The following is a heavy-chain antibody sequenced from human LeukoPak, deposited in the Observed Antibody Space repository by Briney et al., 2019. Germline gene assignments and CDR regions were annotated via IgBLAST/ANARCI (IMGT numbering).Heavy chain of an antibody. V-gene: IGHV1-69*13. D-gene: IGHD3-22*01. CDR1: GGTFSSYA. CDR3: AVGGLDYYDSSGYFDY. Sequence: ASVKVSCKASGGTFSSYAIGWVRQAPGQGLEWMGGIIPIFGTANYAQKFQGRVTITADESTSTAYMELSSLRSEDTAVYYCAVGGLDYYDSSGYFDYWGQGTLVTVSS. J-gene: IGHJ4*02. CDR2: IIPIFGTA.